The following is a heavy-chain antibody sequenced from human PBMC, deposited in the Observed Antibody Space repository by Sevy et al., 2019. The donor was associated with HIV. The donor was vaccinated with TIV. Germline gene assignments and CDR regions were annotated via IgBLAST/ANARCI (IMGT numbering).Heavy chain of an antibody. V-gene: IGHV1-2*02. D-gene: IGHD1-1*01. CDR2: INPNSGGT. CDR1: GYTFTGYY. CDR3: ARGYWRVFYYFDY. J-gene: IGHJ4*02. Sequence: ASVKVSCKASGYTFTGYYMHWVRQAPGQGLEWMGWINPNSGGTNYAQKFQGRDTMTRDTSISTAYMELSRLRSDDTAVYYCARGYWRVFYYFDYWGQGTLVTVSS.